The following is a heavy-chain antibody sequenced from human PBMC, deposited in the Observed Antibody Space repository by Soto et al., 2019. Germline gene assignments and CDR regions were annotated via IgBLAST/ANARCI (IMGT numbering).Heavy chain of an antibody. V-gene: IGHV3-33*01. CDR2: IWYDGSNK. CDR1: GFTFSSYG. D-gene: IGHD6-13*01. J-gene: IGHJ6*02. CDR3: ARGSGYSTPLRYYYGMDV. Sequence: QVQLVESGGGVVQPGRSLRLSCAASGFTFSSYGMHWVRQAPGKGLEWVAVIWYDGSNKYYADSVKGRFTISRDNSKNTLYLRMNSLRAEDTAVYYCARGSGYSTPLRYYYGMDVWGQGTTVTVSS.